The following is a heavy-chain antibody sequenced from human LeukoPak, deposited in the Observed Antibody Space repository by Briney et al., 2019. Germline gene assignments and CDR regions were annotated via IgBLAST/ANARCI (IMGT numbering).Heavy chain of an antibody. CDR1: GGSFSGYY. D-gene: IGHD5-12*01. Sequence: PSETLSLTCAVYGGSFSGYYWSWIRQPPGKGLEWIGEINHSGSTNYNPSLKSRVTISVDTSKNQFSLKLSSVTAADTAVYYCARAMRHSGYDFDYWGQGTLVTVSS. V-gene: IGHV4-34*01. CDR3: ARAMRHSGYDFDY. CDR2: INHSGST. J-gene: IGHJ4*02.